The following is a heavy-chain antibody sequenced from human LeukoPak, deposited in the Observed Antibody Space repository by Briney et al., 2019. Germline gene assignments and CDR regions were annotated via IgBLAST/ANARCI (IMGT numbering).Heavy chain of an antibody. CDR1: GYTFTDYY. Sequence: ASVKVSCKASGYTFTDYYMHWVRQAPGQGLEWMGWINPNSGGTKYAQKFQGRVTMIRDTSISTAYMELSRLRSDDTAVYYCAREGEGYLDNWGQGTLVTVSS. CDR3: AREGEGYLDN. J-gene: IGHJ4*02. CDR2: INPNSGGT. V-gene: IGHV1-2*02.